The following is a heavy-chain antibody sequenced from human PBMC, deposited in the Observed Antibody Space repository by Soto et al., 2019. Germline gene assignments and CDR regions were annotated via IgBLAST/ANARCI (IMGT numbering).Heavy chain of an antibody. Sequence: QVQLVESGGGLVKPGGSLRLSCAASGFTFSDYYMSWIRQAPGKWLERASYISSSGSTIYYADSVKGRFTISRDNAKNSLYLQMNSLRAEDTAVYYCARDRSDYVWVSDAFDIWGQGTMVTVSS. CDR3: ARDRSDYVWVSDAFDI. J-gene: IGHJ3*02. V-gene: IGHV3-11*01. CDR2: ISSSGSTI. D-gene: IGHD3-16*01. CDR1: GFTFSDYY.